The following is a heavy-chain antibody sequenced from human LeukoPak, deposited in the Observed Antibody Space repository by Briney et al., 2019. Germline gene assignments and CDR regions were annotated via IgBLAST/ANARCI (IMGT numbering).Heavy chain of an antibody. CDR1: GFTFSSYS. Sequence: PGGSLRLSCAASGFTFSSYSMNWVRQAPGKGLEWVSSISSSSSYIYYADSVKGRFTISRDNAKNSLYLQMNSLRAEDTAVYYCARGSSHTVGDFDYWGQGTLVTVSS. J-gene: IGHJ4*02. CDR2: ISSSSSYI. V-gene: IGHV3-21*01. D-gene: IGHD3-10*01. CDR3: ARGSSHTVGDFDY.